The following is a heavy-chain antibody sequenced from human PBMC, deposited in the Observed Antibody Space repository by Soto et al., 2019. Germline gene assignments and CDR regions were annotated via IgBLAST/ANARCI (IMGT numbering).Heavy chain of an antibody. D-gene: IGHD6-13*01. CDR3: ARSPASGSWYNLVFDY. CDR2: ISYDGSNK. Sequence: PGGSLRLSCAASGFTFSSYGMHWVRQAPGKGLEWVAVISYDGSNKYYADSVKGRFTISRDNSKNTLYLQMNSLRAEDTAVYYCARSPASGSWYNLVFDYWGQGTLVTVAS. J-gene: IGHJ4*02. CDR1: GFTFSSYG. V-gene: IGHV3-30*03.